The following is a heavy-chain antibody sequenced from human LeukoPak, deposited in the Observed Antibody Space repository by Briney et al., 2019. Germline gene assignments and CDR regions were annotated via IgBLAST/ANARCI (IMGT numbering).Heavy chain of an antibody. CDR3: ARAFKIYCSSTSCSFDY. J-gene: IGHJ4*02. CDR2: IIPIFGTA. CDR1: GGTFSSYA. Sequence: SVKVSCKASGGTFSSYAISWVRQAPGQGLEWMGGIIPIFGTANYAQKFQGRVTITADESTSTAYMELSSLRSEDTAVYYCARAFKIYCSSTSCSFDYWGQGTLVTVSS. V-gene: IGHV1-69*13. D-gene: IGHD2-2*01.